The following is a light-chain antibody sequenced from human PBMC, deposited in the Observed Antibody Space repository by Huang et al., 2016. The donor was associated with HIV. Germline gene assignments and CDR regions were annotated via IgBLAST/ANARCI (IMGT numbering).Light chain of an antibody. Sequence: DIQMTQSPSAVSASVGDTVTITCRASQGMSNYLVLFQQKPGTGPKRRIYAASNLQSGVPLRFSGSGSGKEFTLTISILQPEDFATYYCLQHNTYPWTFGQGTKVEIK. CDR2: AAS. CDR1: QGMSNY. CDR3: LQHNTYPWT. V-gene: IGKV1-17*03. J-gene: IGKJ1*01.